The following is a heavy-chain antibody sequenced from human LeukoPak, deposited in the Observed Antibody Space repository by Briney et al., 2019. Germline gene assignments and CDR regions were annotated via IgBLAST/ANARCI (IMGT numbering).Heavy chain of an antibody. Sequence: PGGSLRLSCAASGSTFSSYSMNWVRQAPGKGLEWVSSISSSSSYIYYADSVKGRFTISRDNAKNSLYLQMNSLRAEDTAVYYCARAPSAEDTFDIWGQGTMVTVSS. V-gene: IGHV3-21*01. D-gene: IGHD1-26*01. CDR2: ISSSSSYI. J-gene: IGHJ3*02. CDR3: ARAPSAEDTFDI. CDR1: GSTFSSYS.